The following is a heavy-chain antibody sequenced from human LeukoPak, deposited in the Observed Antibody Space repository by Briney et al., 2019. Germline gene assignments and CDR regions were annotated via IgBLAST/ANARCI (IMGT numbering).Heavy chain of an antibody. CDR1: GGSISGYY. Sequence: KPSETLSLTCTVSGGSISGYYWSWIRQPPGKGLEWIGYIFYSGSTNYNPSLKSRVTISVDTSENQFSLKLSSVTAADTAVYYCARGEWDLLFDYWGQGTLVTVSS. V-gene: IGHV4-59*01. CDR3: ARGEWDLLFDY. J-gene: IGHJ4*02. D-gene: IGHD1-26*01. CDR2: IFYSGST.